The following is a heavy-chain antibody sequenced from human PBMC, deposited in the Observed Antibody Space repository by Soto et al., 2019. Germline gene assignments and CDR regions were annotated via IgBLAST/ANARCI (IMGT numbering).Heavy chain of an antibody. J-gene: IGHJ4*02. Sequence: SETLSLTCAVYGGSFSGYYWSWIRQPPGKGLEWIGEINHSGSTNYNPSLKSRVTISVDTSKNQFSLKLSSVTAADTAVYYCARGPHLYYDFWSRFDYWGQGTLVTVSS. CDR3: ARGPHLYYDFWSRFDY. CDR1: GGSFSGYY. V-gene: IGHV4-34*01. CDR2: INHSGST. D-gene: IGHD3-3*01.